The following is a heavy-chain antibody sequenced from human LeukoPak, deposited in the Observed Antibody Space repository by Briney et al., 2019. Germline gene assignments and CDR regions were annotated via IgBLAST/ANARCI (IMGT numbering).Heavy chain of an antibody. V-gene: IGHV3-48*03. CDR2: ISSSGSTI. Sequence: GGSLRLSCAASGFTFSSYEMYWVRQAPGKGLEWVSYISSSGSTIYYADSVKGRFTISRDNAKNSLYLQMNSLRAEDTAVYYCARAYYDFWSGYYLDYWGQGTLVTVSS. D-gene: IGHD3-3*01. J-gene: IGHJ4*02. CDR3: ARAYYDFWSGYYLDY. CDR1: GFTFSSYE.